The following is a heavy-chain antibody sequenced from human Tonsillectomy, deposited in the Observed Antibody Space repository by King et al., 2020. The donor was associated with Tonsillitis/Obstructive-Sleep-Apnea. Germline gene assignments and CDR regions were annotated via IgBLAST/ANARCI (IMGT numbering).Heavy chain of an antibody. J-gene: IGHJ5*02. CDR1: GYTFTSYG. D-gene: IGHD3-10*01. CDR3: ARDSFSWFGEYRFDP. Sequence: VQLVESGAEVKKPGASVKVSCKASGYTFTSYGISWVRQAPGQGLEWMGWISTYNGNTNYAQKLQGRVTMTTDTSTSTAYMELRSLRSDDTAVYYCARDSFSWFGEYRFDPWGQGTLVTVSS. V-gene: IGHV1-18*01. CDR2: ISTYNGNT.